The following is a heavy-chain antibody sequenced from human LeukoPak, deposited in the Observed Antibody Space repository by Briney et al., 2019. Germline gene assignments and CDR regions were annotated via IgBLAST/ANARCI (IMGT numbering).Heavy chain of an antibody. CDR2: VYYSGTT. Sequence: PETLCLTCSVSGGSISTYYWSWIRQTPGKGLDWIGYVYYSGTTNYNPSLKGRVTISSDTSKNQFSLNLRSVNVADTAIYYCARHGGSLGYFDYWGQGTLVTVSS. J-gene: IGHJ4*02. CDR3: ARHGGSLGYFDY. V-gene: IGHV4-59*08. CDR1: GGSISTYY. D-gene: IGHD1-26*01.